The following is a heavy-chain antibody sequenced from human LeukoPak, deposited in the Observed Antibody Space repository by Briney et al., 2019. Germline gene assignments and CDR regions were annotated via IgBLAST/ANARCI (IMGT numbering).Heavy chain of an antibody. V-gene: IGHV3-33*01. CDR1: GFTFSSYG. CDR2: IWYDGSNK. J-gene: IGHJ3*02. Sequence: PGRSLRLSCAASGFTFSSYGMHWVRQAPGKGLEWVAVIWYDGSNKYYADSVKGRFTISRDNSKNTLYLQMNSLRAEDTAVYYCARDSEEYSYAPRAFDIRGQGTMVTVSS. D-gene: IGHD5-18*01. CDR3: ARDSEEYSYAPRAFDI.